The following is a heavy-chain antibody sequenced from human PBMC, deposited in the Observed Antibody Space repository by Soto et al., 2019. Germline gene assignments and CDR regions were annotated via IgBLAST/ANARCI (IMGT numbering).Heavy chain of an antibody. Sequence: ESGGGLLQPGGSLGLSFSASGFTFRVYSMNWVRQAPGKGLEWVSYITSDERTIHYADSVKGRFTISRDNAKNSVYLQMTSLRDEDTAVYYCARSVEGHSDFRGQGILVTVS. CDR1: GFTFRVYS. D-gene: IGHD6-19*01. J-gene: IGHJ4*01. V-gene: IGHV3-48*02. CDR2: ITSDERTI. CDR3: ARSVEGHSDF.